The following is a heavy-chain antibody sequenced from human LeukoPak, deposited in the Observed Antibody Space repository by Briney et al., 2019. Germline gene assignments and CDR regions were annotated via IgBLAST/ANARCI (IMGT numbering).Heavy chain of an antibody. D-gene: IGHD6-13*01. J-gene: IGHJ6*04. CDR2: INTNTGNP. CDR1: GYTFTSYA. Sequence: ASVTVSCKASGYTFTSYAMNWVRQAPGQGLEWMGWINTNTGNPTYAQGFTGRFVFSLDTSVSTAYLQISSLKAEDIAVYYCARVRQQLVLGCMDVWGKGTTVTVSS. CDR3: ARVRQQLVLGCMDV. V-gene: IGHV7-4-1*02.